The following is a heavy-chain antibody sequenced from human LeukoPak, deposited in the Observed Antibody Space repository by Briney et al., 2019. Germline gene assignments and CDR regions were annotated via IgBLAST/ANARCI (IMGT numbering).Heavy chain of an antibody. D-gene: IGHD4/OR15-4a*01. CDR3: ARGFYGGYYYYYYMDV. J-gene: IGHJ6*03. Sequence: GESLKISCKGSGYSFTSYWIGWVRQMPGKGLEWMGIIYPGDSDTRYSPSFQGQVTISADRSISTAYLQWSSLKASDTAMYYCARGFYGGYYYYYYMDVXGKGTTVTVSS. CDR1: GYSFTSYW. V-gene: IGHV5-51*01. CDR2: IYPGDSDT.